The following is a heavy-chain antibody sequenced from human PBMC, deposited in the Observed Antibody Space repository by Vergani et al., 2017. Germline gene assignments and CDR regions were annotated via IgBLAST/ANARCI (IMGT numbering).Heavy chain of an antibody. CDR1: GYTFTSYG. CDR3: ARFGNRDYSNYVDY. J-gene: IGHJ4*02. Sequence: QVQLVQSGAEVKKPGASVKVSCKASGYTFTSYGISWVRQAPGQGLEWMGWISAYNGNTNYAKKPQVRVTMTTDTSTSTAYMELRSLRSDDTSVYYCARFGNRDYSNYVDYWGQGTLVTVSS. D-gene: IGHD4-11*01. V-gene: IGHV1-18*01. CDR2: ISAYNGNT.